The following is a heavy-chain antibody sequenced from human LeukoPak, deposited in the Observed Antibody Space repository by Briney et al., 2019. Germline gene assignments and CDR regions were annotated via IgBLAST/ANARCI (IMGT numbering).Heavy chain of an antibody. D-gene: IGHD3-10*01. CDR1: GFTFSDYA. V-gene: IGHV3-64D*06. J-gene: IGHJ4*02. CDR3: VKGYYYGSGTHFDY. CDR2: ISSDGGDT. Sequence: GGSLRLSCSAAGFTFSDYARYLVRQAREEVLQYLSAISSDGGDTYYADSVKGRFTISRDNSRNTLYLQMSSLRPEDTAVYYCVKGYYYGSGTHFDYWGQGTLVSVSS.